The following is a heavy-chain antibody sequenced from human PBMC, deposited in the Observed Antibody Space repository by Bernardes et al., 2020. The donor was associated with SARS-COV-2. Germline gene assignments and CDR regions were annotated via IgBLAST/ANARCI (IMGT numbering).Heavy chain of an antibody. J-gene: IGHJ4*02. CDR2: ISRNSVSI. D-gene: IGHD2-15*01. CDR3: AKDPDIGGGLRFFDH. Sequence: GGSLRLSCAASGFTFDDSAMHWVRQLPGKGLEWVSGISRNSVSIGYAASVKGRFTISRDNAKNSLYLEMNSLRPEDTALYYCAKDPDIGGGLRFFDHWGQGTQVTVSA. CDR1: GFTFDDSA. V-gene: IGHV3-9*01.